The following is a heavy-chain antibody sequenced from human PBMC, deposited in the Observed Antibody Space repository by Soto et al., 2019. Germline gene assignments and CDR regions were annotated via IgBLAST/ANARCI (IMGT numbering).Heavy chain of an antibody. CDR1: GGTFSNYA. CDR3: TQTLGLAVAGPGRFDL. J-gene: IGHJ2*01. V-gene: IGHV1-69*12. Sequence: QVQLVQSGAEVKKPGSSVKVSCKASGGTFSNYAISWVRQAPGQGLEWMGGITPIFGTANYAQKFQGRVTITADESMSTAYMELSRLRSEATAVYYCTQTLGLAVAGPGRFDLWGRGTLVTVSS. CDR2: ITPIFGTA. D-gene: IGHD6-19*01.